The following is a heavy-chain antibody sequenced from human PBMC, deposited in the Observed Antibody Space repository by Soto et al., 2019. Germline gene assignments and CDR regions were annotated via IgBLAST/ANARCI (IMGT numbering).Heavy chain of an antibody. D-gene: IGHD5-18*01. CDR1: GFTFSSYA. CDR3: AKDIWIVDTAMVHPGAFDY. CDR2: ISGSGGST. Sequence: GGSLRLSCAASGFTFSSYAMSWVRQAPGKGLEWVSAISGSGGSTYYADSVKGRFTISRDNSKNTLYLQMNSLRAEDTAVYYCAKDIWIVDTAMVHPGAFDYWGQGTLVTVSS. V-gene: IGHV3-23*01. J-gene: IGHJ4*02.